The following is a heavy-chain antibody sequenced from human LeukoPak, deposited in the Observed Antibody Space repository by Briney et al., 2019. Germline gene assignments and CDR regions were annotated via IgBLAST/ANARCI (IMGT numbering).Heavy chain of an antibody. V-gene: IGHV3-33*06. D-gene: IGHD4-17*01. CDR2: IWYDGSKK. CDR3: AKLTGLGTVTTRDNAFDI. Sequence: GRSLRLSCAASGFTFSSYGMHWVRQAPGKGLEWVALIWYDGSKKFYTDSVKGRFTISRDNSKNTLYLQMNSLRAEDTAVYYCAKLTGLGTVTTRDNAFDIWGQGTMVTVSS. CDR1: GFTFSSYG. J-gene: IGHJ3*02.